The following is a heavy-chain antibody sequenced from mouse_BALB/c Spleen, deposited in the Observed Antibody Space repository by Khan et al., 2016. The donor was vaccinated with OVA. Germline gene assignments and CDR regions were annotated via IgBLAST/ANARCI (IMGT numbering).Heavy chain of an antibody. CDR1: GYTFTSYW. CDR3: TRREKYGYDPSWFVY. V-gene: IGHV1-61*01. CDR2: INPSDSES. D-gene: IGHD2-2*01. J-gene: IGHJ3*01. Sequence: QVQLKQSGAELVRPGASVKLSCKASGYTFTSYWMNWVRQRPGQGLEWVGKINPSDSESHYNQMFKDKATLTVDKSSGTAYMQLSSLTSEDSAVYYCTRREKYGYDPSWFVYWGQGTLVTVSA.